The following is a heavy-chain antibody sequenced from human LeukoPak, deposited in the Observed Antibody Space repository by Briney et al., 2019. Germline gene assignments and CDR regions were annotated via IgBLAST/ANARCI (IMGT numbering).Heavy chain of an antibody. V-gene: IGHV3-7*01. Sequence: SGGSLRLSCAASGFTFSSYWMSWVRQAPGRGLEWVGNIKQDGSEKYYVDSVKGRFTISRDNAKNSLYLQMNSLRAEDTAVYYCARNMEVFSDIVEVGYWGQGTLVTVSS. J-gene: IGHJ4*02. CDR2: IKQDGSEK. D-gene: IGHD2-15*01. CDR3: ARNMEVFSDIVEVGY. CDR1: GFTFSSYW.